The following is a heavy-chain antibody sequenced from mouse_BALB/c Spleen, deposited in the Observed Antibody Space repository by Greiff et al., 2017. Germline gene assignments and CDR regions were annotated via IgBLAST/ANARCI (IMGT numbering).Heavy chain of an antibody. V-gene: IGHV5-6-5*01. Sequence: EVMLVESGGGLVKPGGSLKLSCAASGFTFSSYAMSWVRQTPEKRLEWVASISSGGSTYYPDSVKGRFTISRDNARNILYLQMSSLRSEDTAMYYCAREGYYYGSSCDYWGQGTTLTVSS. D-gene: IGHD1-1*01. CDR1: GFTFSSYA. J-gene: IGHJ2*01. CDR3: AREGYYYGSSCDY. CDR2: ISSGGST.